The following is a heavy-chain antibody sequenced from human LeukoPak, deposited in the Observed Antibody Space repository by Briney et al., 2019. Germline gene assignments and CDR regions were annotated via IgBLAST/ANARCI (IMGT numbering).Heavy chain of an antibody. CDR3: AKDRIDYYGSGSYDAFDI. D-gene: IGHD3-10*01. Sequence: GGSLRLSCAASGFTFSSYAMHWVRQAPGKGLEWVAVISYDGSNKYYADSVKGRFTISRDNSKNTLYLQMNSLRAEDTAVYYCAKDRIDYYGSGSYDAFDIWGQGTMVTVSS. V-gene: IGHV3-30*04. CDR2: ISYDGSNK. J-gene: IGHJ3*02. CDR1: GFTFSSYA.